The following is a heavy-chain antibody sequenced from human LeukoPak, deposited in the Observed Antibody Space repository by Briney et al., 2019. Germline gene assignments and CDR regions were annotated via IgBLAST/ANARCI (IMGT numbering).Heavy chain of an antibody. J-gene: IGHJ4*02. D-gene: IGHD2-15*01. V-gene: IGHV3-7*01. CDR3: ASGPDGSVIDY. Sequence: PGGSLRLSCAASGFTFSSYWMSWVRQAPGKRLEWVANIKQNGSEKYYVDSVKGRFTISRDNAKNSLYLQMNSLRAEDTAVYYCASGPDGSVIDYWGQGTLVTVSS. CDR1: GFTFSSYW. CDR2: IKQNGSEK.